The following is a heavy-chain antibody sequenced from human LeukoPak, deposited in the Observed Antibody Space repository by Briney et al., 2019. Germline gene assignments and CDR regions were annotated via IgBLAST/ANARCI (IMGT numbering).Heavy chain of an antibody. CDR2: IDHSGST. J-gene: IGHJ4*02. CDR3: ARLSFGVITFFDY. D-gene: IGHD3-3*01. CDR1: GYSISSGYY. V-gene: IGHV4-38-2*02. Sequence: SETLSLTCTVSGYSISSGYYWGWIRQPPGKGLEWIGSIDHSGSTYYKPSLKSRVTISVDTSKNHFSLKLNSVTAADTAVYYCARLSFGVITFFDYWGQGTLVTVSS.